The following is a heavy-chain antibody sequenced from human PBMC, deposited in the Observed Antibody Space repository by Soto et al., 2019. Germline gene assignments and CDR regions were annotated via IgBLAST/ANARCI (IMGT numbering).Heavy chain of an antibody. J-gene: IGHJ6*02. D-gene: IGHD2-2*01. CDR1: GFTFSSYG. CDR2: IWYDGSNK. Sequence: SGGSLRLSCAASGFTFSSYGMHWVRQAPGKGLEWVAVIWYDGSNKYYADSVKGRFTISRDNSKNTLYLQMNSLRAEDTAVYYCARDTAHAVVPAAIHLWNYGMDVWGQGTTVTVSS. CDR3: ARDTAHAVVPAAIHLWNYGMDV. V-gene: IGHV3-33*01.